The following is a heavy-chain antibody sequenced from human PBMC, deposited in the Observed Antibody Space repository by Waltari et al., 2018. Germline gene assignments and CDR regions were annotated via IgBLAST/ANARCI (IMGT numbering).Heavy chain of an antibody. J-gene: IGHJ5*02. V-gene: IGHV4-4*07. CDR1: GGSISSYY. CDR2: IYTSGST. Sequence: QVQLQESGPGLVKPSETLSLTCTVSGGSISSYYWSWIRQPAGKGLEWIGRIYTSGSTNYNPSLKSRVTMSVDTSKNQFSLKLSSVTAADMAVYYCARSVVPAAINRADWFDPWGQGTLVTVSS. D-gene: IGHD2-2*01. CDR3: ARSVVPAAINRADWFDP.